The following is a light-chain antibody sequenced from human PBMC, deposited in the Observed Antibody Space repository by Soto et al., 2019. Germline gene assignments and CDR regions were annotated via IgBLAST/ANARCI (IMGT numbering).Light chain of an antibody. J-gene: IGLJ1*01. CDR3: APWDDSLSAAV. Sequence: QSVLTQPPSVSAAPGQKVTISGSGSSSNIGKSHVSWYQHLPGTAPKLLMYDNHTRPSGIPDRLYGSKSGTAATLDITGLQTGDEADYYCAPWDDSLSAAVFGPGTKLTVL. V-gene: IGLV1-51*01. CDR1: SSNIGKSH. CDR2: DNH.